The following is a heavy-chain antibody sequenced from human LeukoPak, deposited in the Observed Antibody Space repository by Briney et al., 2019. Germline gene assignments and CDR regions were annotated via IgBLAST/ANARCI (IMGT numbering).Heavy chain of an antibody. V-gene: IGHV4-39*01. D-gene: IGHD4-17*01. CDR1: GGSVTSASHY. CDR2: IHYSGGT. J-gene: IGHJ4*02. CDR3: TRHHDYGNKIDY. Sequence: PSEALSLTCNVSGGSVTSASHYWAWIRQPPGKGLEWIGSIHYSGGTYYSPSLKSRLTISGDTSKSQFSLKLTFVTAADTAVYYCTRHHDYGNKIDYWGQGTLVTVSS.